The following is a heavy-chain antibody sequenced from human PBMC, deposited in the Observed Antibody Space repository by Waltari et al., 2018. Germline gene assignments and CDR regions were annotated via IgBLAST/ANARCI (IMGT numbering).Heavy chain of an antibody. Sequence: QVQLQESGPGLVKPSETLSLTCTVSGGSISSYYWRWIRQPPGKGLGWIGYIYYSGSTNYNPSLKSRVTISVDTSKNQFSLKLSSVTAADTAVYYCARGRALVATEVAFDIWGQGTMVTVSS. V-gene: IGHV4-59*01. D-gene: IGHD5-12*01. CDR3: ARGRALVATEVAFDI. CDR1: GGSISSYY. J-gene: IGHJ3*02. CDR2: IYYSGST.